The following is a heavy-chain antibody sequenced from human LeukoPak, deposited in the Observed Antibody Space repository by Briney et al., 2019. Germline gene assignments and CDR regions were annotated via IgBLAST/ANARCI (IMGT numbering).Heavy chain of an antibody. V-gene: IGHV3-23*01. J-gene: IGHJ4*02. CDR2: ISGGGDAT. D-gene: IGHD2-21*02. CDR3: ARGDIVVVTAMSDY. CDR1: DFSFITYA. Sequence: GGSLRLSCAASDFSFITYAMSWVRQAPGKGLEWVSTISGGGDATYYADSVKGRFTISRDNSKNTLYLQMNSLRAEDTAVYYCARGDIVVVTAMSDYWGQGTLVTVSS.